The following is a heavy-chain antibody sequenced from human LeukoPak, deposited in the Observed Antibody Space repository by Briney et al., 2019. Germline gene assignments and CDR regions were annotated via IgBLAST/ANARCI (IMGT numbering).Heavy chain of an antibody. J-gene: IGHJ3*02. CDR1: GGSISTYY. CDR2: TSGSGGST. Sequence: PSETLSLTCTVSGGSISTYYWSWIRQPPGKGLEWVSATSGSGGSTYYADSVKGRFTISRDNSKNTLYLQMNSLRAEDTAVYYCAKVRLLGDAFDIWGQGTMVTVSS. D-gene: IGHD2-15*01. CDR3: AKVRLLGDAFDI. V-gene: IGHV3-23*01.